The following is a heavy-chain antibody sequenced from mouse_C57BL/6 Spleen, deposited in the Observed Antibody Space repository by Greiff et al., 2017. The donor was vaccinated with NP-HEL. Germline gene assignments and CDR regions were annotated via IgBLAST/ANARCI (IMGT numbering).Heavy chain of an antibody. D-gene: IGHD2-4*01. CDR1: GYTFTSYW. CDR3: ARWDDYDVSDYAMDY. Sequence: VQLQQPGAELVKPGASVKLSCKASGYTFTSYWMHWVKQRPGQGLEWIGMIHPNSGSTNYNEKFKSKATLTVDKSSSTAYMQLSSLTSEDSAVYDCARWDDYDVSDYAMDYWGQGTSVTVSS. CDR2: IHPNSGST. V-gene: IGHV1-64*01. J-gene: IGHJ4*01.